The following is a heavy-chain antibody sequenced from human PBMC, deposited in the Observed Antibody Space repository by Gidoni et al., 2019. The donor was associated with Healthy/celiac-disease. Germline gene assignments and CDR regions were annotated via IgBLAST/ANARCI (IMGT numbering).Heavy chain of an antibody. D-gene: IGHD3-3*01. J-gene: IGHJ5*02. CDR2: ST. V-gene: IGHV4-61*02. Sequence: STNYNPSLKSRVTISVDTSKNQFSLKLSSVTAADTAVYYCARDRYDFWSGYSPNQSFDPWGQGTLVTVSS. CDR3: ARDRYDFWSGYSPNQSFDP.